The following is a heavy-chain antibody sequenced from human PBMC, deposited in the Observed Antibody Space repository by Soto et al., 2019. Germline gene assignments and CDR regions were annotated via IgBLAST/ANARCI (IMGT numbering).Heavy chain of an antibody. V-gene: IGHV1-69*02. Sequence: QVQLVQSGAEVKKPGSSVKVSCKASGGTFSSYTISWVRQAPGQGLEWMGRIIPILGIANYAQKFQGRVTITADKSTSTAYMELSSLRSEDTAVYYCARLTTVTTYPLDYWGQGTLVTVSS. CDR2: IIPILGIA. J-gene: IGHJ4*02. CDR1: GGTFSSYT. CDR3: ARLTTVTTYPLDY. D-gene: IGHD4-17*01.